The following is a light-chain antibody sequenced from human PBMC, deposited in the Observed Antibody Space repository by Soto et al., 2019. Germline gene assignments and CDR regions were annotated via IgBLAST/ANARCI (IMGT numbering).Light chain of an antibody. CDR3: QQDVSSPWA. J-gene: IGKJ1*01. Sequence: EIVLAQPPGTLSLSPGERATLSCRASQSVTNSFLAWYQQKPGQAPRLLIYGASRRATGIPDRFTGSGSGTDFTLTISRLEPKDFAVYYCQQDVSSPWAFVQGTKVDIK. V-gene: IGKV3-20*01. CDR1: QSVTNSF. CDR2: GAS.